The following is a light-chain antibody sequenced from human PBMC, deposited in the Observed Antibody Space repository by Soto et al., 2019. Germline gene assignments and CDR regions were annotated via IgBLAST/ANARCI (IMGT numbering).Light chain of an antibody. J-gene: IGKJ5*01. V-gene: IGKV1-8*01. CDR3: QQSYGTPIT. CDR1: QGIISD. Sequence: AILMTQSPSSFSACAGDIFTITCRASQGIISDLAWYQQKPGKAPRLLIYATSTLQSGVPSRFSGSGSGTDFTLTITSLQPEDFATYYCQQSYGTPITFGQGTRLEIK. CDR2: ATS.